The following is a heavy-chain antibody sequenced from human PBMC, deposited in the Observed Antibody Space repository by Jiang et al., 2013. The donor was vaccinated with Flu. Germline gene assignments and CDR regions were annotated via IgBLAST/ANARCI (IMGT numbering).Heavy chain of an antibody. J-gene: IGHJ5*02. CDR1: GYSISSGYY. D-gene: IGHD4-17*01. CDR2: IYHSGST. Sequence: GSGLVKPSETLSLTCAVSGYSISSGYYWGWIRQPPGKGLEWIGSIYHSGSTYYNPSLKSRVTISVDTSKNQFSLKLSSVTAADTAMYYCARGTAVDPWGQGTLVTVSS. CDR3: ARGTAVDP. V-gene: IGHV4-38-2*01.